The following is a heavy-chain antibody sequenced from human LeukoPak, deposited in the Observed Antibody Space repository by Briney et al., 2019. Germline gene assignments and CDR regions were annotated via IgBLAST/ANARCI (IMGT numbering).Heavy chain of an antibody. D-gene: IGHD3-10*01. CDR3: ATGDPGFA. Sequence: GGSLRLSSAASGFSVSSDYMRWVRQAPGKGLEWVSIIYSGGSTYYADSVKGRFTISRDNSKNTVYLQMKSLRAEDTAVYYCATGDPGFAWGRGTLVTVSS. CDR1: GFSVSSDY. V-gene: IGHV3-66*01. J-gene: IGHJ5*02. CDR2: IYSGGST.